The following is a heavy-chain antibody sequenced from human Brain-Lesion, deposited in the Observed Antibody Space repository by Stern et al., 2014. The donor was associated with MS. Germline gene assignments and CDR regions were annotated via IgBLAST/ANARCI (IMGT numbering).Heavy chain of an antibody. D-gene: IGHD6-13*01. Sequence: VQLVESGGGLVQPGGSLRLSCAASGFTFNNYWMTWVRQAPGKGLEWVANIKQGGSGKFYVNSVKGRVPISRDNAKNSLYLHMNALKAEDTAVYYCARDDTSSSWYNYWGQGTLVTVSS. CDR2: IKQGGSGK. CDR3: ARDDTSSSWYNY. CDR1: GFTFNNYW. J-gene: IGHJ4*02. V-gene: IGHV3-7*01.